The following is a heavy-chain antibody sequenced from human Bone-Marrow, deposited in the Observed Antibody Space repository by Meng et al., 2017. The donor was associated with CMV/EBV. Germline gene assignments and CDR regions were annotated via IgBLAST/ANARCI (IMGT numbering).Heavy chain of an antibody. J-gene: IGHJ4*02. CDR3: ARRVASVVAGSLDY. CDR1: GYTFTGYY. Sequence: ASVKVSCKASGYTFTGYYMHWVRQAPGQGLEWMGWINPNSGGTNYAQKFQGRVTMTRDTSISTAYMALSRLRSDDTAVYYCARRVASVVAGSLDYWGQGTLVTVPS. D-gene: IGHD2-15*01. V-gene: IGHV1-2*02. CDR2: INPNSGGT.